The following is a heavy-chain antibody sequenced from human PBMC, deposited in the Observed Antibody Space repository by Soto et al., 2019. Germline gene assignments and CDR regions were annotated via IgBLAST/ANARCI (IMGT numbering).Heavy chain of an antibody. CDR1: GYTFTSYA. V-gene: IGHV1-3*01. CDR2: INAGNGNT. CDR3: ARNYDILTGYYYMAV. D-gene: IGHD3-9*01. Sequence: ASVKVSCKASGYTFTSYAMHWVRQAPGQRLEWMGWINAGNGNTKYSQKFQGRVTITRDTSASTAYMELSSLRSEDTAVYYCARNYDILTGYYYMAVWGKGTTVTVSS. J-gene: IGHJ6*03.